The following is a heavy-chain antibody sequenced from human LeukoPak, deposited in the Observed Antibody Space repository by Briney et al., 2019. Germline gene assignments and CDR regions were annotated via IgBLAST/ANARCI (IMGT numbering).Heavy chain of an antibody. CDR2: IKPNRGGT. CDR1: GYTFTGYY. CDR3: ARVTPAGLAYDY. Sequence: EASVKVSCKSSGYTFTGYYMHWVRQAPGQGLEWMGRIKPNRGGTNNAQKFQGRVTMTRDTSISPAYMALSRVRADDTAVYYCARVTPAGLAYDYWGQGTLVTVSS. V-gene: IGHV1-2*06. D-gene: IGHD2-21*01. J-gene: IGHJ4*02.